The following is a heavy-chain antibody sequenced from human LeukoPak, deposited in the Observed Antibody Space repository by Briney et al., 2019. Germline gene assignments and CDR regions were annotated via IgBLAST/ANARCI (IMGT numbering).Heavy chain of an antibody. V-gene: IGHV1-18*01. D-gene: IGHD1-26*01. Sequence: ASVKVSFKASGYTFTSYGLNWVRQAPGQGLEWMGWISAYNGNTNYAQKLQVRVTMTTDASTSTAYMELRSLRSDDTAVYYCARVDSGSPDYWGQGTLVSVSS. J-gene: IGHJ4*02. CDR1: GYTFTSYG. CDR2: ISAYNGNT. CDR3: ARVDSGSPDY.